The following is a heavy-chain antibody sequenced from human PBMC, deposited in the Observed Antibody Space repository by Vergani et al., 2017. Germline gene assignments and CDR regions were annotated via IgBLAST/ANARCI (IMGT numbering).Heavy chain of an antibody. D-gene: IGHD2-15*01. CDR2: IYYSGST. CDR1: GGSISSSSYY. CDR3: ARDSGAGSTGDDY. Sequence: QLQLPESGPGLVKPSETLSLTCTVSGGSISSSSYYWGWIRQPPGKGLEWIGSIYYSGSTYYNPSLKSRVTISVDTSKNQFSLKLSSVTAADTAVYYCARDSGAGSTGDDYWGQGTLVTVSS. V-gene: IGHV4-39*07. J-gene: IGHJ4*02.